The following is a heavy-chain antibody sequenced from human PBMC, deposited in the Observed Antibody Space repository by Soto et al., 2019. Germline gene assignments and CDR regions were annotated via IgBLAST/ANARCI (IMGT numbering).Heavy chain of an antibody. V-gene: IGHV4-4*07. J-gene: IGHJ5*02. CDR1: GASMNSYH. CDR2: IHSSGST. CDR3: ARDQGVAAAGISWFDP. Sequence: SETLSLTCTVSGASMNSYHWSWIRQPAGKGLEWIGHIHSSGSTNYNPSLKSRVTMSVDTSKNQFSLRLMSLTAADTAVYYCARDQGVAAAGISWFDPWGQGSLVTVSS. D-gene: IGHD6-13*01.